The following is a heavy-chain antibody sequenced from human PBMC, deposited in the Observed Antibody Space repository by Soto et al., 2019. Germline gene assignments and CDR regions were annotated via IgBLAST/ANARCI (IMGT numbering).Heavy chain of an antibody. CDR3: ARAHYGDYGYGMDV. CDR1: GGSISSGGYS. V-gene: IGHV4-30-2*01. Sequence: QLQLQESGAGLVKPSQTLSLTCAVSGGSISSGGYSWSWIRQPPGKGLEWIGYIYHSGRTYYNPSLKSRVTISVDRPKNQFSLKLSSVTAADTAVYYCARAHYGDYGYGMDVWGQGTTVTVSS. J-gene: IGHJ6*02. D-gene: IGHD4-17*01. CDR2: IYHSGRT.